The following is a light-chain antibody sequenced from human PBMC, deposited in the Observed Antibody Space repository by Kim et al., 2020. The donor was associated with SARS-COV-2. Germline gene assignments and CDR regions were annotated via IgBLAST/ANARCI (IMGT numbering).Light chain of an antibody. CDR2: DVS. V-gene: IGLV2-14*03. CDR1: SSDVGAYNY. CDR3: SSFTSSTTWV. Sequence: GQSITISCTGTSSDVGAYNYVSWYQQHPGKAPRFMSYDVSKRPSGVSNRFSGSKSGNTASLTISGLQAEVEADYYCSSFTSSTTWVFGGGTQLTVL. J-gene: IGLJ3*02.